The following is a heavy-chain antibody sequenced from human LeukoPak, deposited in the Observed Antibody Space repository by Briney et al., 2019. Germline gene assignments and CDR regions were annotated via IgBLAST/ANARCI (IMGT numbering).Heavy chain of an antibody. CDR1: GFTFSSYE. Sequence: GGSLRLSCAASGFTFSSYEMNWVRQAPGKGLEWVSYISSSGSTIYYADSVKGRFTISRDNAKNSLYLQMNSLRAEDTAVYYCARGYIVVVLEDAFDIWGQGTMVTVSS. D-gene: IGHD2-2*01. J-gene: IGHJ3*02. V-gene: IGHV3-48*03. CDR3: ARGYIVVVLEDAFDI. CDR2: ISSSGSTI.